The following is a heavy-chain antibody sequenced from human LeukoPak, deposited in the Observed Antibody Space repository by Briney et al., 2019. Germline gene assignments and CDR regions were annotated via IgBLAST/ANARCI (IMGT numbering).Heavy chain of an antibody. CDR1: GGAISSYH. V-gene: IGHV4-59*08. J-gene: IGHJ3*02. CDR2: IYNSGST. Sequence: PSETLSLTCTVSGGAISSYHWSWVRQPPGKGLEWIGYIYNSGSTNYNPSLKSRVTISADTSKNQFSLKLSSVAAADTAVYYCARGKSIEMVPFGIFDIWGHGTLVTVSS. CDR3: ARGKSIEMVPFGIFDI. D-gene: IGHD2-8*01.